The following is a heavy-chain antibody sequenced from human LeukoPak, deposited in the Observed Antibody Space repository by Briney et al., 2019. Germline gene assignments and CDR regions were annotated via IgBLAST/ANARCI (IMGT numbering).Heavy chain of an antibody. CDR3: AKAYPLLWFGELWLAY. D-gene: IGHD3-10*01. CDR2: ISSSGSTI. J-gene: IGHJ4*02. V-gene: IGHV3-48*03. CDR1: GFTFSSYE. Sequence: GGSLRLSCAASGFTFSSYEMNWVRQAPGKGLEWVSYISSSGSTIYYADSVKGRFTISRDNSKNTLYLQMNSLRAEDTAVYYCAKAYPLLWFGELWLAYWGQGTLVTVSS.